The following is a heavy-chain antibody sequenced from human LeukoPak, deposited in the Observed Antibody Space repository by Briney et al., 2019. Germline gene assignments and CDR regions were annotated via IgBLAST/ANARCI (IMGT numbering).Heavy chain of an antibody. D-gene: IGHD3-22*01. Sequence: GGSLRLSCAASGFTFSSYSMNWVRQAPGKGLEWVSAISGSGGSTYYADSVKGRFTISRDNSKNTLYLQMNSLRAEDTAVYYCAKDGHYYDSSGYYYTFYFDYWGQGTLVTVSS. CDR2: ISGSGGST. V-gene: IGHV3-23*01. CDR1: GFTFSSYS. J-gene: IGHJ4*02. CDR3: AKDGHYYDSSGYYYTFYFDY.